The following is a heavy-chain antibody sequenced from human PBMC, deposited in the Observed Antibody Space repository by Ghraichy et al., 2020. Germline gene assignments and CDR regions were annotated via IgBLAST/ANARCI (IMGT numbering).Heavy chain of an antibody. Sequence: GSLRLSCAASGFTFSSYAMSWVRQAPGKGLEWVSAISGSGGSTYYADSVKGRFTISRDNSMNTLYLQMNSLRAEDTAVYYCAKDNQYYGSGEDAFDIWGQGTMVTVSS. D-gene: IGHD3-10*01. CDR1: GFTFSSYA. CDR2: ISGSGGST. V-gene: IGHV3-23*01. J-gene: IGHJ3*02. CDR3: AKDNQYYGSGEDAFDI.